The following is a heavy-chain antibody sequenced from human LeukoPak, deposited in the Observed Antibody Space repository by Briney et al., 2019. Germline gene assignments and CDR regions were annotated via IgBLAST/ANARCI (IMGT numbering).Heavy chain of an antibody. V-gene: IGHV1-18*01. CDR2: ISAYNGNT. Sequence: GASVKVSCKASGYTFTSYGISWVRQTPGQGLEWMGWISAYNGNTNYAQKLQGRVTMTTDTSTSTAYMELRSLRSDDTAVYYCARVPYYDILTGYQIFYWFDPWGQGTLVTVSS. CDR3: ARVPYYDILTGYQIFYWFDP. D-gene: IGHD3-9*01. CDR1: GYTFTSYG. J-gene: IGHJ5*02.